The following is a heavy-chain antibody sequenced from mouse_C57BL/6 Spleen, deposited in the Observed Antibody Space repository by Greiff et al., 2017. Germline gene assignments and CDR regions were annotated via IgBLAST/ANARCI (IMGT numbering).Heavy chain of an antibody. Sequence: VQLQQPGAELVKPGASVKLSCKASGYTFTSYWMQWVKQRPGQGLEWIGEIDPSDSYTNYNQKFKGKATLTVDTSSSTAYMQLSSLTSEDASVYYCAIGGGPGFAYWGQGTLVTVSA. CDR3: AIGGGPGFAY. V-gene: IGHV1-50*01. CDR2: IDPSDSYT. J-gene: IGHJ3*01. D-gene: IGHD1-1*02. CDR1: GYTFTSYW.